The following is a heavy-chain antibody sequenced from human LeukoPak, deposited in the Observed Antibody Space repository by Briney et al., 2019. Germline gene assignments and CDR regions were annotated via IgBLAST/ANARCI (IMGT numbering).Heavy chain of an antibody. CDR2: MNPNSGNT. V-gene: IGHV1-8*03. J-gene: IGHJ5*02. D-gene: IGHD1-26*01. CDR1: GYTFTNYD. Sequence: VASVKVSCKASGYTFTNYDINWVRQATGQGLEWMGWMNPNSGNTGYAQKFQGRVTITRSTSISTAYMELSSLRSEDTAVYYCARGAQVGWFDPWGQGTLVTVSS. CDR3: ARGAQVGWFDP.